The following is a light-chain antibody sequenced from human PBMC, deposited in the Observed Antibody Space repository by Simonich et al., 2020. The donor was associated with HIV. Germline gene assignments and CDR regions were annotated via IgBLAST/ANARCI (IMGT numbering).Light chain of an antibody. V-gene: IGKV4-1*01. CDR3: QQYYSTPIT. CDR1: QSVLYISNNKNN. J-gene: IGKJ5*01. CDR2: WAS. Sequence: DIVMTQSPDSLAVSLGERATINCKSSQSVLYISNNKNNLAWYQQKPGQPPKLLIYWASTRESGVPDRFSGSGSGTDFTLTISSLQAEDVAVYYCQQYYSTPITFGQGTRLEIK.